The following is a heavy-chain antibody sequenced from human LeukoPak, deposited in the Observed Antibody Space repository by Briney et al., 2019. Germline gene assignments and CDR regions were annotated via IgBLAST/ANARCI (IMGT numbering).Heavy chain of an antibody. CDR2: IYSGGST. V-gene: IGHV3-53*01. CDR1: GFTVSSNC. D-gene: IGHD3-3*01. Sequence: GGSLRLSCAASGFTVSSNCMSWVRQAPGKGLEWVSVIYSGGSTYYADSVKGRFTISRDNSKNTLYLQMNNLRAEDTAVYYCARGIIEYYDFWSGYYSPGYFDCWGQGTLVTVSS. J-gene: IGHJ4*02. CDR3: ARGIIEYYDFWSGYYSPGYFDC.